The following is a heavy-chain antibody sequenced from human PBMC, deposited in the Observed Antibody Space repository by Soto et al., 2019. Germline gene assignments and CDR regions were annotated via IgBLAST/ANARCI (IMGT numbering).Heavy chain of an antibody. D-gene: IGHD3-3*01. CDR2: ISSSSSTI. J-gene: IGHJ6*02. Sequence: GGSLRLSCAASGFTFSSYSMNWVRQAPGKGLEWVSYISSSSSTIYYADSVKGRFTISRDNAKNSLYLQMNSLRDEDTAVYYCARDVLLSITIFGVVSPDYGMDVWGQGTTVTVS. CDR3: ARDVLLSITIFGVVSPDYGMDV. CDR1: GFTFSSYS. V-gene: IGHV3-48*02.